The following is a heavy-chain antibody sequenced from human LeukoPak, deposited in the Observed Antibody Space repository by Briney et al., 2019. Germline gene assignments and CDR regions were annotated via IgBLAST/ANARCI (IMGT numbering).Heavy chain of an antibody. D-gene: IGHD3-9*01. CDR3: ARDRAFQYYDLLTGYYYYYGLDV. V-gene: IGHV3-7*01. CDR1: GFTFSSQW. Sequence: PGGSLRLSCKASGFTFSSQWMSWVRQAPGKGLEWVGNIKEDGTEKYYVDSVKGRFTISRDNAGNSLYLQMNSLRAEDTAVCFCARDRAFQYYDLLTGYYYYYGLDVWGQGTTVTVSS. J-gene: IGHJ6*02. CDR2: IKEDGTEK.